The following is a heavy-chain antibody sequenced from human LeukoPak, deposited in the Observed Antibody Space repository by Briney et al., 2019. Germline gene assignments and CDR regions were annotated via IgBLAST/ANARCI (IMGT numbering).Heavy chain of an antibody. V-gene: IGHV3-48*04. CDR2: ISGISSAI. CDR3: ARGCGSLSLGY. J-gene: IGHJ4*02. D-gene: IGHD1-26*01. CDR1: GFTFTSYS. Sequence: PGGSLRLSCAASGFTFTSYSMNWVRQAPGKGLEWVSYISGISSAIHYADSVKGRFTISRDNANNSLYLQMNSLRAEDTAVYYCARGCGSLSLGYWGQGTLVAVSS.